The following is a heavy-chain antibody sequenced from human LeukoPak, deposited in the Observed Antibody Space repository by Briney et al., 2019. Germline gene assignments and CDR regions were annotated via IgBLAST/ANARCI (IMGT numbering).Heavy chain of an antibody. Sequence: SETLSLTRTVSGGSLSRYYWRWLRQPPGKGLEWTGYIYYSGSTNYNPSLKSRVTISVDTSKNQFSLKLSSVTAADTAVYYCARGEPTAMVPARSWGQGTLVTVSS. CDR1: GGSLSRYY. CDR2: IYYSGST. J-gene: IGHJ4*02. D-gene: IGHD5-18*01. CDR3: ARGEPTAMVPARS. V-gene: IGHV4-59*01.